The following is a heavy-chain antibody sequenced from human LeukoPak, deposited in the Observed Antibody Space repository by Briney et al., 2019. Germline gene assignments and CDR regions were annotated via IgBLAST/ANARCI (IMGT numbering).Heavy chain of an antibody. CDR1: GYTFTGYF. J-gene: IGHJ4*02. Sequence: ASVKVSCKASGYTFTGYFMHWVRQAPGQGLEWMGWINPNSGGTNHAQKFQGRVTMTRDTSISTAYMELSRLRSDDTAVYYCARSYSSSWFFDYWGQGTLVTVSS. D-gene: IGHD6-13*01. CDR2: INPNSGGT. V-gene: IGHV1-2*02. CDR3: ARSYSSSWFFDY.